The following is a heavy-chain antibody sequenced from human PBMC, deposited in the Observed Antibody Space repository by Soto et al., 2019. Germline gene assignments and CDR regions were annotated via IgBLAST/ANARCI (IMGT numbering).Heavy chain of an antibody. Sequence: QVQLVQSGGEVKKPGASVKVSCKASGYTFTSYGLSWVRQAPGQGLEWMGWISAYNGNTKYAQKLQGRVTMTTDTSTSTAYMELRSLRSDDTAVYYCARAPPYLPLPALLFDYWGQGTLVAVSS. D-gene: IGHD2-21*01. CDR2: ISAYNGNT. CDR3: ARAPPYLPLPALLFDY. CDR1: GYTFTSYG. V-gene: IGHV1-18*01. J-gene: IGHJ4*02.